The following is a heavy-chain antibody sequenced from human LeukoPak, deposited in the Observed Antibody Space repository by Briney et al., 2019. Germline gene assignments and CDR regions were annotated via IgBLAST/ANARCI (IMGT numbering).Heavy chain of an antibody. CDR3: AKGGYSSSWYVGGAVAGKGVFDY. J-gene: IGHJ4*02. Sequence: GGSLRLSCAASGFTFSSYAMSWVRQAPGKGLEWVSAISGSGGSTYYADSVKGRFTISRDNSKNTLYLQMNSLRAEDTAVYYCAKGGYSSSWYVGGAVAGKGVFDYWGQGTLVTVSS. V-gene: IGHV3-23*01. CDR1: GFTFSSYA. D-gene: IGHD6-13*01. CDR2: ISGSGGST.